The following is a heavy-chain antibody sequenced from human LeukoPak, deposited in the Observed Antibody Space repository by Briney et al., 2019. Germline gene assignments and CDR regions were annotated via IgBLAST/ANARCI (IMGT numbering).Heavy chain of an antibody. CDR3: ARLGGIGYYDSSGYYYGGYAFDI. J-gene: IGHJ3*02. CDR1: GYSFTSYW. Sequence: GESLKISCKGSGYSFTSYWIGWVRQMPGKGLEWMGIIYPGDSDTRYSPSFQGQVTISADKSISTAYLQWSSLKASDTAMYYCARLGGIGYYDSSGYYYGGYAFDIWGQGTMVTVSS. CDR2: IYPGDSDT. V-gene: IGHV5-51*01. D-gene: IGHD3-22*01.